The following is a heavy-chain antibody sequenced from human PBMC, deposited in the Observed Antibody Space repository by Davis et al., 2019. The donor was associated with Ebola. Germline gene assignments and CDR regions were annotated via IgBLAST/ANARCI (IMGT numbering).Heavy chain of an antibody. V-gene: IGHV4-61*02. J-gene: IGHJ6*02. CDR3: ERGPPIVVVIMYYNYGMDV. Sequence: PSETLSLTCTVSGGSVSSGSYYWIWIRQPAGKGLEWIGRIYTSGSTNYNPSLKSRVTMSVDTSKNQFSLKLSSVTAADTAVYYCERGPPIVVVIMYYNYGMDVWGQGTTVTVSS. D-gene: IGHD3-22*01. CDR1: GGSVSSGSYY. CDR2: IYTSGST.